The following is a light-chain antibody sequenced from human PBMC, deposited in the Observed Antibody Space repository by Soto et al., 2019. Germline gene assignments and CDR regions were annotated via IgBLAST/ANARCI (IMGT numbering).Light chain of an antibody. J-gene: IGLJ2*01. V-gene: IGLV1-44*01. CDR3: AAWDDALGGLVV. Sequence: QSVLTQPPSASGTPGQRVTISCSGSTSNIGINTVSWYQQLPGTAPKLLIYSNTQRPSGVPDRFSGSKSGTSASLAMSGLRSEDEADYYCAAWDDALGGLVVFGGGTQLTVL. CDR2: SNT. CDR1: TSNIGINT.